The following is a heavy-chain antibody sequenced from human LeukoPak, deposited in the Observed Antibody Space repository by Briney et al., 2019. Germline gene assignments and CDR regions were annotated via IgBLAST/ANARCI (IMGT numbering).Heavy chain of an antibody. V-gene: IGHV4-4*07. J-gene: IGHJ4*02. Sequence: PSESLCPSCTVSGGALSVYYWGSVSHPAAKGLGSVGRISTSGSTKYNPSLKSRVTMSVDTSENQFSLKLSSVTAADTAVYYCATDRCSSTSCRSRDYWGQGTLVTVSS. D-gene: IGHD2-2*01. CDR1: GGALSVYY. CDR2: ISTSGST. CDR3: ATDRCSSTSCRSRDY.